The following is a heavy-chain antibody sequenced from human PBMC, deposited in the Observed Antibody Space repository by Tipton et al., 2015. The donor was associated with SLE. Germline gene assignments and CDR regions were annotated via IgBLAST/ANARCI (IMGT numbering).Heavy chain of an antibody. CDR2: VNTDGSNG. Sequence: SLRLSCTASGFTFNRYWMHWVRQAPGKGLEWVSRVNTDGSNGDYADSVKGRFTISRDNAKNTVYLQMNTLRAEDTAVYFCGLYGIGSIIIDYWGEGTLVTVSS. CDR3: GLYGIGSIIIDY. CDR1: GFTFNRYW. J-gene: IGHJ4*02. V-gene: IGHV3-74*01. D-gene: IGHD5-24*01.